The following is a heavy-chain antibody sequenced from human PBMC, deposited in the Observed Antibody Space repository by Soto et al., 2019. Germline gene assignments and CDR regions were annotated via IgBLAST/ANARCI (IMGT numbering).Heavy chain of an antibody. Sequence: GASVKVSCKAFGYTLTRNGISWVRQAPGQGLEWMGWISVYNGNTNYAQKFQGRVTMTTDTSTSTAYMELRSLRSNDKAVYYCAREGIAVADDTYYGMDVWGQGTTVTVSS. D-gene: IGHD6-19*01. V-gene: IGHV1-18*01. CDR3: AREGIAVADDTYYGMDV. J-gene: IGHJ6*02. CDR1: GYTLTRNG. CDR2: ISVYNGNT.